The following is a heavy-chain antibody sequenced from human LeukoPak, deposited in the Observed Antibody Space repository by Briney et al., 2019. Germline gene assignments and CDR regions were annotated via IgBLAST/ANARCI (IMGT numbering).Heavy chain of an antibody. D-gene: IGHD6-19*01. CDR3: ARDHSVSGWPDY. Sequence: GGSLRLSCTVSGFTVSSNSMSWVRQAPGKGLEWVSFIFSSTHYSDSVKGRFTISRDNSKNTLYLQMNSLRAEDTAVYYCARDHSVSGWPDYWGQGTLVTVSS. V-gene: IGHV3-53*01. CDR1: GFTVSSNS. CDR2: IFSST. J-gene: IGHJ4*02.